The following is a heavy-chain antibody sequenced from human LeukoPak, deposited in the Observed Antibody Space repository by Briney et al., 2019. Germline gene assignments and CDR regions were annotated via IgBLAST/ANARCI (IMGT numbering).Heavy chain of an antibody. J-gene: IGHJ4*02. Sequence: SETLSLTCTVSGGSINTYYWGWIRQPSGKGLVWIGNIYSSGSTNYNPSLKSRVTISVDTSKNQFSLKLTSVTATDTAIYYCARAGGAPHGDYEFDFWGQGILVTVSS. V-gene: IGHV4-59*08. CDR3: ARAGGAPHGDYEFDF. CDR1: GGSINTYY. CDR2: IYSSGST. D-gene: IGHD4-17*01.